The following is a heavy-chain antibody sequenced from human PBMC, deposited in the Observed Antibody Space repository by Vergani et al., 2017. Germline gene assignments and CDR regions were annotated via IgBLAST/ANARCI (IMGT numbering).Heavy chain of an antibody. V-gene: IGHV4-31*03. CDR2: IYYSGST. Sequence: QVQLQESGPGLVKPSQTLSLTCTVSGGSISSGGYYWSWIRQHPGKGLEWIGYIYYSGSTYHNPSLKSRVTISVDTSKNQFSLKLSSVTAADTAVYYCARNPIAARPSHNWFDPWGQGTLVTVSS. CDR3: ARNPIAARPSHNWFDP. D-gene: IGHD6-6*01. CDR1: GGSISSGGYY. J-gene: IGHJ5*02.